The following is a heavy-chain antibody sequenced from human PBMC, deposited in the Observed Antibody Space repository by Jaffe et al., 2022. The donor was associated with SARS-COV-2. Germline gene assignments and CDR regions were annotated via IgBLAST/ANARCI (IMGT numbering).Heavy chain of an antibody. CDR2: ISSSSSTI. V-gene: IGHV3-48*02. Sequence: EVQLVESGGGLVQPGGSLRLSCAASGFTFSSYSMNWVRQAPGKGLEWVSYISSSSSTIYYADSVKGRFTISRDNAKNSLYLQMNSLRDEDTAVYYCARDHCSGGSCSMLLNWFDPWGQGTLVTVSS. CDR1: GFTFSSYS. J-gene: IGHJ5*02. CDR3: ARDHCSGGSCSMLLNWFDP. D-gene: IGHD2-15*01.